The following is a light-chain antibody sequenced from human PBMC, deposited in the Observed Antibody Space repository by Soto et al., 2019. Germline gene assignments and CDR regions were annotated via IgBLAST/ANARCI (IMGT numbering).Light chain of an antibody. CDR1: SSNIGAGYD. V-gene: IGLV1-40*01. Sequence: QSVLTQPPSVSGAPGQRVTISCTGSSSNIGAGYDVHWYQQLPGTAPKVLIYGNNNRPSGIPDRFSGSKSGTSASLAITGLQAEGEAVYYCQSYDNSLGAYVVLGGGTKLTVL. J-gene: IGLJ2*01. CDR2: GNN. CDR3: QSYDNSLGAYVV.